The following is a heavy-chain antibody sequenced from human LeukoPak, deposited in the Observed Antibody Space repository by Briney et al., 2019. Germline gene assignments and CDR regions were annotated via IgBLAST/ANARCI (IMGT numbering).Heavy chain of an antibody. CDR2: ISSSSSYI. D-gene: IGHD6-13*01. V-gene: IGHV3-21*01. Sequence: SGESLRLSCAASGFIFKKYWMNWVRQAPGKGLEWVSSISSSSSYIYYADSVKGRFTISRDNAKNTLYLQMNSLRAEDTAVYYCARFIAAAGTLFSGFDPWGQGTLVTVSS. CDR3: ARFIAAAGTLFSGFDP. CDR1: GFIFKKYW. J-gene: IGHJ5*02.